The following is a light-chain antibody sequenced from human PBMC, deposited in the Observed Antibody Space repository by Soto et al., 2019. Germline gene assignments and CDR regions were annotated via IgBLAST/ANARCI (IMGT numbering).Light chain of an antibody. CDR1: QSISGN. V-gene: IGKV3-15*01. Sequence: EIVMTQSPATLPVSPGEGGTLSCRASQSISGNLAWYQQKPGQAPRLLIYGASTRATGIPARFSASGSGTEFTLTISSLQPDDFATYYCQQYSSYWTFGQGTKVDIK. CDR3: QQYSSYWT. J-gene: IGKJ1*01. CDR2: GAS.